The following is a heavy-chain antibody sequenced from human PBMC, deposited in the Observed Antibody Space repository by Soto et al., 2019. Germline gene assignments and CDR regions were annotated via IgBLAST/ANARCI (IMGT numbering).Heavy chain of an antibody. CDR2: ISGSGGST. D-gene: IGHD2-15*01. Sequence: GSLRLSCAASGFTFTSYAMIWVRQAPGKGLEWVSAISGSGGSTYYADSVKGRFTISRDNSKNTVYLQVNSLRAEDTAVYYCARVQCTGGSCFSSYYYYYGMDVWGQGTTVTVSS. J-gene: IGHJ6*02. CDR3: ARVQCTGGSCFSSYYYYYGMDV. V-gene: IGHV3-23*01. CDR1: GFTFTSYA.